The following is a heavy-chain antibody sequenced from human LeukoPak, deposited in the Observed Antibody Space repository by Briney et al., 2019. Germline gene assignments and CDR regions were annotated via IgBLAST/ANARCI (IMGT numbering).Heavy chain of an antibody. J-gene: IGHJ5*02. CDR3: ATDFYDST. CDR2: IRSNSDGGTI. V-gene: IGHV3-15*07. CDR1: GFTFSNAW. D-gene: IGHD3-22*01. Sequence: GGSLRLSCATSGFTFSNAWMNWVRQAPGKGLEWVGRIRSNSDGGTIDHAAPVKGRFTPSRDDSKTTLYLQMNSLQTEDTAVYYCATDFYDSTWGQGTLVTVSS.